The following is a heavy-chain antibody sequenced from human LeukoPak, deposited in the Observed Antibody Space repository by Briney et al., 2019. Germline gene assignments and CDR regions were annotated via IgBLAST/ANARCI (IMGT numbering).Heavy chain of an antibody. Sequence: GTSVKVSCTASGITFTSSAVQWVRQARGQRLEWIGWIVVGSGNTNYAQKFQERVTITRDMSTSTAYMELSSLRSEDTAVYYCAAVGVYTFDYWGQGTLVTVSS. V-gene: IGHV1-58*01. J-gene: IGHJ4*02. D-gene: IGHD3-3*01. CDR3: AAVGVYTFDY. CDR1: GITFTSSA. CDR2: IVVGSGNT.